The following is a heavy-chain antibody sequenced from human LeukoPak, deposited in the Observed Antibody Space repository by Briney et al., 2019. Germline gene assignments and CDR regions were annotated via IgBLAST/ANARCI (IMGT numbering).Heavy chain of an antibody. V-gene: IGHV3-9*01. CDR3: ARDFFGCADY. CDR1: GFTFDDYA. Sequence: GGSLRLSCAASGFTFDDYAMHWVRQAPGKGLEWVSGISWNSGSIGYADSVKGRFTISRDNAKNSLYLQMNSLRAEDTALYYCARDFFGCADYWGQGTLVTVSS. CDR2: ISWNSGSI. J-gene: IGHJ4*02. D-gene: IGHD3-10*01.